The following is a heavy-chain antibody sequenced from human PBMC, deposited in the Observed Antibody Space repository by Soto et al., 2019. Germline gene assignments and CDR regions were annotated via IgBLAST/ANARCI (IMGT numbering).Heavy chain of an antibody. CDR2: ISGSGDGT. D-gene: IGHD5-18*01. CDR1: GFSFSSYA. V-gene: IGHV3-23*01. Sequence: GGSLRLSCSASGFSFSSYAMSWVRQAAGRGLEWVSVISGSGDGTYYADSVKGRFTISRDNANHTVYLQMNSLRVEDTAVYYCVRLDTAMDHYYYYGVDVWGQGTTVTVSS. CDR3: VRLDTAMDHYYYYGVDV. J-gene: IGHJ6*02.